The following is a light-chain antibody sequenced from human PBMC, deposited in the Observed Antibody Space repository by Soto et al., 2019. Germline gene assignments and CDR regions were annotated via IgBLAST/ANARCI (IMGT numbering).Light chain of an antibody. CDR2: YDD. J-gene: IGLJ2*01. CDR3: AAWDDSLSGVV. CDR1: TPNIRNNA. V-gene: IGLV1-36*01. Sequence: QSVLTQPPSVSGAPGQTVTISCSGTTPNIRNNAVNWYQHLPGKAPKLLVYYDDLLPSGVSGRFSGDKSGTSASLAINGLQFEDEADYYCAAWDDSLSGVVFGGGTKVTVL.